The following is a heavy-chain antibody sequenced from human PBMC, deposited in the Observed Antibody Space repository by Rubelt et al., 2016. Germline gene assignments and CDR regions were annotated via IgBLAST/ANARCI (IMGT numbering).Heavy chain of an antibody. J-gene: IGHJ4*02. CDR2: IPYSGST. CDR3: ARGLYYGATHYFDY. CDR1: GGSISSNGYY. D-gene: IGHD3-3*01. Sequence: QVQLQESGPGLVKPSQTLSLNCTVSGGSISSNGYYWNWIRQLPGKGLEWIGCIPYSGSTYYNPSLKSRVTVSVDTSRIQFFLKLSSVTAADTAVYYCARGLYYGATHYFDYWGQGNLVTVSS. V-gene: IGHV4-31*03.